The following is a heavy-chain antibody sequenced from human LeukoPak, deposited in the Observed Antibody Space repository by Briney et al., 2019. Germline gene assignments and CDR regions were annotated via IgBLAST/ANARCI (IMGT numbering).Heavy chain of an antibody. D-gene: IGHD1-26*01. J-gene: IGHJ6*02. CDR1: GGTFSSYA. V-gene: IGHV1-69*04. CDR3: AYTPGGSYGHYYGMDV. CDR2: IIPILGIA. Sequence: ASVKVSCKASGGTFSSYAISWVRQAPGQGLEWMGRIIPILGIANYAQKFQGRVTITADKSTSTAYIELSSLRSEDTAVYYCAYTPGGSYGHYYGMDVWGQGTTVTVSS.